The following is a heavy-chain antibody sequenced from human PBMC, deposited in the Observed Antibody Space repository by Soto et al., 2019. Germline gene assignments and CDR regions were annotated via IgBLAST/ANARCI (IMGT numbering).Heavy chain of an antibody. J-gene: IGHJ6*03. V-gene: IGHV1-46*03. Sequence: ASVKVSCKASGYTFTSYYMHWVRQAPGQGLEWMGKINPSGGSTSYAQKFQGRVTMTRDTSTSTVNMELSSLRSEDTAVYYCARDENYYYYMDVWGKGTTVTVSS. CDR3: ARDENYYYYMDV. CDR2: INPSGGST. CDR1: GYTFTSYY.